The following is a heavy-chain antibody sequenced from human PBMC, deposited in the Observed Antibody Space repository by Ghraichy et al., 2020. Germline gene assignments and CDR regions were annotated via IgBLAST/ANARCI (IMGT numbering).Heavy chain of an antibody. D-gene: IGHD3-10*01. CDR1: GGSISSYY. CDR3: ARLIYYGSGSYYYFDY. J-gene: IGHJ4*02. V-gene: IGHV4-4*07. CDR2: IYTSGST. Sequence: SETLSLTCTVSGGSISSYYWSWIRQPAGKGLEWIGRIYTSGSTNYNPSLKSRVTMSVDTSKNQFSLKLSSVTAADTAVYYCARLIYYGSGSYYYFDYWGQGTLVTVSS.